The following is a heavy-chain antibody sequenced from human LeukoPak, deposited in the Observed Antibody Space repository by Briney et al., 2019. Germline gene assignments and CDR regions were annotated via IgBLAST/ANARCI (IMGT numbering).Heavy chain of an antibody. V-gene: IGHV4-59*01. CDR2: IYYSGST. CDR1: GGSISSYY. D-gene: IGHD7-27*01. J-gene: IGHJ3*02. CDR3: ARITGDQGDAFDI. Sequence: SETLSLTCTVSGGSISSYYWSWIRQPPGKGLEWIGYIYYSGSTNYNPSLKSRVTISVDTSKNQFSLKLSSVTAADTAAYYCARITGDQGDAFDIWGQGTMVTVSS.